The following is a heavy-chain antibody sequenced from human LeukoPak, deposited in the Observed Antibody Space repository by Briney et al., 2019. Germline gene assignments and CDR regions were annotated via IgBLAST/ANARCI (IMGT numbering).Heavy chain of an antibody. Sequence: PSETLSLTCTVSGGSISSSSYYWGWIRQPPGKGLEWIGSIYYSGSTYYNPSLKSRVTISVDTSKNQFSLKLSSVTAADTAVYYCARGLGGGGAVDYWGQGTLVTVSS. CDR2: IYYSGST. J-gene: IGHJ4*02. CDR1: GGSISSSSYY. V-gene: IGHV4-39*07. CDR3: ARGLGGGGAVDY. D-gene: IGHD3-10*01.